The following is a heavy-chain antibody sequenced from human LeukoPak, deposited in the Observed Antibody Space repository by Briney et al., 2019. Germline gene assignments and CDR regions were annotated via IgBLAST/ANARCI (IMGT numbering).Heavy chain of an antibody. V-gene: IGHV4-59*08. CDR1: GGSIPSYY. Sequence: SGTLSLTCTVSGGSIPSYYWSGFQHSPGKGLEWFGYIYYNGTTNYNPSLRSRVTISVDTSKNQFSLKLSSVTAADTAVYYCARGGNYGDYDSYFDYWGQGTLVTVSS. J-gene: IGHJ4*02. D-gene: IGHD4-17*01. CDR3: ARGGNYGDYDSYFDY. CDR2: IYYNGTT.